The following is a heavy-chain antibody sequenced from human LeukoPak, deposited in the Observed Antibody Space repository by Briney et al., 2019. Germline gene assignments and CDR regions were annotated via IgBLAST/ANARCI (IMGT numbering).Heavy chain of an antibody. CDR3: ARDTITMVRGGWFDP. CDR1: GYTFTIYG. CDR2: ISAYNGNT. D-gene: IGHD3-10*01. Sequence: ASVTVSFKSSGYTFTIYGISWVRQAPGQGLEWMGWISAYNGNTNYAQKLQGRVTMTTDTSTSTAYMELRSLRSYDTAVYYCARDTITMVRGGWFDPWGQGTLVTVSS. V-gene: IGHV1-18*01. J-gene: IGHJ5*02.